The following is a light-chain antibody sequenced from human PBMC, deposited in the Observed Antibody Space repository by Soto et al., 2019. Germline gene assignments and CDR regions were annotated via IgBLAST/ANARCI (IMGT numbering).Light chain of an antibody. J-gene: IGKJ4*01. CDR1: QGIGNY. Sequence: DIQMTQSPSSLSASVGDRFTITCRASQGIGNYLAWYQQRPGKVPKLLIYAASTLQSGVPSRLSGSGSGPDFTLTISSLQPEDVATYYCQKYDHAPPTFGGGTKVDIK. CDR3: QKYDHAPPT. CDR2: AAS. V-gene: IGKV1-27*01.